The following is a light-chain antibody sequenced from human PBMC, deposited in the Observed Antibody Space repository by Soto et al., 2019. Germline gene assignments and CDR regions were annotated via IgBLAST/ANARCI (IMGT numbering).Light chain of an antibody. CDR3: LQSSSAPFA. J-gene: IGKJ4*01. V-gene: IGKV1-39*01. CDR2: AAS. Sequence: IQMTQSPASLSASVGDRGTITFRASQSISKFLTWYQQKPGKAPKLLIYAASSLQSGVPSRFTGSGSGTDFTLTIDSLQPEDFATYYCLQSSSAPFAFGGGTKVDIK. CDR1: QSISKF.